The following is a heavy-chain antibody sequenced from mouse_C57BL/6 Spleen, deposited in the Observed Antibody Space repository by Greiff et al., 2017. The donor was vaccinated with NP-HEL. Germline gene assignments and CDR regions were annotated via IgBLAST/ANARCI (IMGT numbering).Heavy chain of an antibody. CDR2: IRNKANGYTT. D-gene: IGHD1-1*01. CDR1: GFTFTDYY. Sequence: VQLKESGGGLVQPGGSLSLSCAASGFTFTDYYMSWVRQPPGKALEWLGFIRNKANGYTTEYSASVKGRFTISRDNSQSILYLQMNALRAEDSATYYCARYDYGSSSAWFAYWGQGTLVTVSA. CDR3: ARYDYGSSSAWFAY. J-gene: IGHJ3*01. V-gene: IGHV7-3*01.